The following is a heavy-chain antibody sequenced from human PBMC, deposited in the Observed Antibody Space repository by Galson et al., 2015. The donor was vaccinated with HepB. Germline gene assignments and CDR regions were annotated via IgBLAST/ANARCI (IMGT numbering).Heavy chain of an antibody. Sequence: SLRLSCAASGFTFDDYAMHWVRQAPGKGLEWVSGISWNSGSIGYADSVKGRFTISRDNAKNSLYLQMNSLRAEDTALYYCAKGSLLCSSTSCYFHDAFDIWGQGTMVTVSS. D-gene: IGHD2-2*01. CDR2: ISWNSGSI. V-gene: IGHV3-9*01. J-gene: IGHJ3*02. CDR3: AKGSLLCSSTSCYFHDAFDI. CDR1: GFTFDDYA.